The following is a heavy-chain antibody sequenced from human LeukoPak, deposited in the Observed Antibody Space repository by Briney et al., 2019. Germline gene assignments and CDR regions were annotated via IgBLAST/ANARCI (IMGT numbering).Heavy chain of an antibody. Sequence: ASVKVSCKASGYTFTSNYTHWVRQAPGQGLEWMGMIYPRDGSTSYAQKFQGRVTVTRDTSTSTVHMELSGLRSEDTAVYYCARDQEGFDYWGQGTLVTVSS. CDR3: ARDQEGFDY. CDR1: GYTFTSNY. J-gene: IGHJ4*02. CDR2: IYPRDGST. V-gene: IGHV1-46*01.